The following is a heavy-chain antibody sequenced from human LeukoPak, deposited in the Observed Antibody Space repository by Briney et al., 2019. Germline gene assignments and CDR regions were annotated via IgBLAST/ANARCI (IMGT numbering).Heavy chain of an antibody. Sequence: ASVKVSCKASGYTFTSYDINWVRQATGQGLEWMGWINPNSGGTNYAQKFQGRVTMTRDTSISTAYMELSRLRSDDTAVYYCAREVDDSSGYYYGYWGQGTLVTVSS. J-gene: IGHJ4*02. D-gene: IGHD3-22*01. CDR3: AREVDDSSGYYYGY. CDR2: INPNSGGT. CDR1: GYTFTSYD. V-gene: IGHV1-2*02.